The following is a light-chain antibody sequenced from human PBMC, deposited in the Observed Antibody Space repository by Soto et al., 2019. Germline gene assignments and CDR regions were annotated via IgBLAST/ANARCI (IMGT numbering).Light chain of an antibody. CDR2: GAY. V-gene: IGKV3-20*01. Sequence: EIVLTQSPATLSLSRGDGSTLXXRASQSVSSYLAWYQQKPGQAPRXVLYGAYNRATGIPDRFSGSGSGTDFTLTISRLEPEDFAVYYCQQYGTAPWTFGQGTKVDIK. CDR1: QSVSSY. J-gene: IGKJ1*01. CDR3: QQYGTAPWT.